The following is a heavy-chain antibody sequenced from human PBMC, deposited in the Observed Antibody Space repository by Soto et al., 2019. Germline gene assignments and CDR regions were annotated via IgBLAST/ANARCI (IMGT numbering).Heavy chain of an antibody. CDR2: ISGSGGGT. J-gene: IGHJ4*02. D-gene: IGHD1-1*01. V-gene: IGHV3-23*01. CDR1: GFTFISYA. Sequence: VVSLILSCAASGFTFISYAMSWVRQAPGKGLEWVSSISGSGGGTYYSDSVKGRFTFSRDNSKNTLYLQMNSLRAEDTAVYYCAKFGMATTKRSPPYYIDYWGQGALVTVPQ. CDR3: AKFGMATTKRSPPYYIDY.